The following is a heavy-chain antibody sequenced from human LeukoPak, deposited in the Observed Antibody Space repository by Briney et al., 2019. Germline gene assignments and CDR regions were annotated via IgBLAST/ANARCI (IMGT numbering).Heavy chain of an antibody. Sequence: SETLSLTCTVSGGSISSSNHYWGWIRQPPGKGLECIGSIYYSGRTYYNPSLKSRVTISLDTSKNQFSLKLSSVTAADTAVYYCARIEYSGPLDYWGQGTLVIVSS. CDR1: GGSISSSNHY. CDR2: IYYSGRT. D-gene: IGHD1-26*01. V-gene: IGHV4-39*07. J-gene: IGHJ4*02. CDR3: ARIEYSGPLDY.